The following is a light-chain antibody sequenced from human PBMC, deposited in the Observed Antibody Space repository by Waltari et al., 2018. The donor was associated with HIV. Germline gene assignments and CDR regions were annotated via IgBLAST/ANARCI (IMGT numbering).Light chain of an antibody. CDR2: DVT. J-gene: IGLJ1*01. Sequence: QSALTQPRSVSGSPGQSVTISCTGASGDVGSYDYVSWYQQHPGKAPKLRIYDVTKRPSGVPDRFSGSKSDNTASLTISGLQAEDQADYYCCSYAGNNIYVFGSGTDVTVL. CDR1: SGDVGSYDY. V-gene: IGLV2-11*01. CDR3: CSYAGNNIYV.